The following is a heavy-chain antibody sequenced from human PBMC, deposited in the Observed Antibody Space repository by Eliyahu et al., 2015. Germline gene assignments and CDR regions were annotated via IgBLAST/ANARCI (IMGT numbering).Heavy chain of an antibody. CDR2: ISTSGTTM. CDR1: GFTFSNYS. Sequence: EVQVVESGGGLVQPGGSLXLSCVVSGFTFSNYSMNWVRQAPGKGLQWISYISTSGTTMYYADSVKGRFTISRDNAKNSLSLQMNSLRHEDTAVYYCARMLGQHQLLPLDCWGQGTLVTVSP. V-gene: IGHV3-48*02. D-gene: IGHD2-2*01. J-gene: IGHJ4*02. CDR3: ARMLGQHQLLPLDC.